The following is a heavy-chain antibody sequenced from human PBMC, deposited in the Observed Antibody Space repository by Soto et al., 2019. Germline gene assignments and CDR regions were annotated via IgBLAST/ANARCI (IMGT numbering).Heavy chain of an antibody. CDR1: GGSVSSGSNY. Sequence: SETLSLTCTVSGGSVSSGSNYWSWIRQPPGKGLEWIGYIYYSGSTNYNPSLKSRVTISVDTSKNQFSLKLSSVTAADTAVYYCARDRPRDSSSWLNYYYGMDVWGQGTTVTVSS. V-gene: IGHV4-61*01. J-gene: IGHJ6*02. D-gene: IGHD6-6*01. CDR3: ARDRPRDSSSWLNYYYGMDV. CDR2: IYYSGST.